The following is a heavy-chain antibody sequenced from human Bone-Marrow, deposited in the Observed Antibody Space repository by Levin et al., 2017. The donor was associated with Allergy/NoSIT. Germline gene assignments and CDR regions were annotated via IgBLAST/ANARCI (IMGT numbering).Heavy chain of an antibody. CDR1: GDSISSASHY. D-gene: IGHD4/OR15-4a*01. V-gene: IGHV4-39*01. CDR2: MYYIGAT. J-gene: IGHJ4*02. CDR3: AGVYGDYVF. Sequence: PSETLSLTCTVSGDSISSASHYWGWIRQPPGKGLEWIGSMYYIGATLYNPSLKSRLTISLQSSNNQLSLRLISVTAADTAVYYCAGVYGDYVFWGQGILVTVSS.